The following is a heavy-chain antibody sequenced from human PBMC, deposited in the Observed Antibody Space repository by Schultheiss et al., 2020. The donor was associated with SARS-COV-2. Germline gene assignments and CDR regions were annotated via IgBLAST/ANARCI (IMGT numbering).Heavy chain of an antibody. CDR3: ARGGYSSSWYYYYYGMDV. Sequence: GESLKISCAASGFTFSSYAMSWVRQAPGKGLEWVSAISGSGGSTYYADSVKGRFTISRDNSKNTLYLQMNSLRAEDTAVYYCARGGYSSSWYYYYYGMDVWGQGTTVTVSS. CDR2: ISGSGGST. D-gene: IGHD6-13*01. CDR1: GFTFSSYA. J-gene: IGHJ6*02. V-gene: IGHV3-23*01.